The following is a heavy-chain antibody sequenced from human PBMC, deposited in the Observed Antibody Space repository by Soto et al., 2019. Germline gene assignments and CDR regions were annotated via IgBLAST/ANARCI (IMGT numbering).Heavy chain of an antibody. CDR1: GFTFSSYT. CDR3: VSDDREGATNYDAFDI. V-gene: IGHV3-48*02. Sequence: EVQLVESGGGLVQPGGSLRLSCAASGFTFSSYTLSWVRQAPGKGLEWISYIDISSDTRYYADSVKGRFTISRDNGKDSLFLQMNSLRDDDAAVYYCVSDDREGATNYDAFDIWGRGTAVTVSS. CDR2: IDISSDTR. D-gene: IGHD1-26*01. J-gene: IGHJ3*02.